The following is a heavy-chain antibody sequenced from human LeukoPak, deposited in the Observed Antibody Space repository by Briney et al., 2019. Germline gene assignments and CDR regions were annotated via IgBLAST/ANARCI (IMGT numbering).Heavy chain of an antibody. CDR3: AKGPKLMEPFDY. D-gene: IGHD1-1*01. Sequence: GGSLRLSCAASGFTFSSYSMNWVRQAPGKGLEWVSSISSSSSYIYYADSVKGRFTISRDNAKNSLYLQMNSLRAEDTAVYYCAKGPKLMEPFDYWGQGTLVTVSS. J-gene: IGHJ4*02. V-gene: IGHV3-21*01. CDR1: GFTFSSYS. CDR2: ISSSSSYI.